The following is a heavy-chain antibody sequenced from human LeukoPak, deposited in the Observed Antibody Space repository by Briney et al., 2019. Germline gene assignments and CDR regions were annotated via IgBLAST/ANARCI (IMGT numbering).Heavy chain of an antibody. V-gene: IGHV4-61*02. J-gene: IGHJ4*02. CDR1: GGSISSGSYY. CDR2: IYTSGST. CDR3: ASVDTAMAYFDY. Sequence: SETLSLTCTVSGGSISSGSYYWSWIRQPAGKGLERIGRIYTSGSTNYNPSLKSRVTISVDTSKNQFSLKLSSVTAADTAVYYCASVDTAMAYFDYWGQGTLVTVSS. D-gene: IGHD5-18*01.